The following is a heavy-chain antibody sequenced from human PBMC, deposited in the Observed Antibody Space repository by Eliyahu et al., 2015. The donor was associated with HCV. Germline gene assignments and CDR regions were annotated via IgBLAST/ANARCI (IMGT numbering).Heavy chain of an antibody. J-gene: IGHJ4*02. CDR3: ARSANLLSPFDY. D-gene: IGHD4/OR15-4a*01. V-gene: IGHV3-11*01. CDR2: IRSSGSTF. CDR1: GFAFSDYF. Sequence: QVQLVESGGGLVKPGGSLRLSCAASGFAFSDYFLGWIRQAPGKGLGWVSYIRSSGSTFDYADSVKGRFTISRDNAEDSLYLQMNSLRAEDTAVYYCARSANLLSPFDYWGRGTLVTVSS.